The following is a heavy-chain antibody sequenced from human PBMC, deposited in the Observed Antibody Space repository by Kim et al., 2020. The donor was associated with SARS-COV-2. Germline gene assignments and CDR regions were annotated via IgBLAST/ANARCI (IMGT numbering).Heavy chain of an antibody. V-gene: IGHV1-69*13. D-gene: IGHD3-10*01. Sequence: SVKVSCKASGGTFSSYAISWVRQAPGQGLEWMGGIIPIFGTANYAQKFQGRVTITADESTSTAYMELSSLRSEDTAVYYCAIVQLLWFGELLLGSYGMDVWGQGTTVTVSS. J-gene: IGHJ6*02. CDR3: AIVQLLWFGELLLGSYGMDV. CDR2: IIPIFGTA. CDR1: GGTFSSYA.